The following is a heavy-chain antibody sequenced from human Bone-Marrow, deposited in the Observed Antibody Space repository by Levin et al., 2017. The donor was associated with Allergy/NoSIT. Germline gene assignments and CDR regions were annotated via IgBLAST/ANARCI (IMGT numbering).Heavy chain of an antibody. Sequence: SETLSLTCAVYGGSFSGYYWSWIRQPPGKGLEWIGEINHSGSTNYNPSLKSRVTISVDTSKNQFSLKLSSVTAADTAVYYCARERFCSGGSCYWAYNWFDPWGQGTLVTVSS. CDR2: INHSGST. J-gene: IGHJ5*02. CDR3: ARERFCSGGSCYWAYNWFDP. V-gene: IGHV4-34*01. CDR1: GGSFSGYY. D-gene: IGHD2-15*01.